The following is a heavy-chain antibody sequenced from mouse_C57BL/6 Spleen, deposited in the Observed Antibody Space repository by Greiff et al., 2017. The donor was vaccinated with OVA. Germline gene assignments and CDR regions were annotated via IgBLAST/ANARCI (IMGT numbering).Heavy chain of an antibody. CDR2: IFPGSGST. CDR1: GYTFTSYW. V-gene: IGHV1-55*01. J-gene: IGHJ1*03. CDR3: ARDGVTYGNFDV. D-gene: IGHD2-12*01. Sequence: QVQLQQPGAELVKPGASVKMSCKASGYTFTSYWITWVKQRPGQGLEWIGDIFPGSGSTNYNEKFKSKATLTVATSSSTAYMQLSSLTSEDSAVYYCARDGVTYGNFDVWGTGTTVTVSS.